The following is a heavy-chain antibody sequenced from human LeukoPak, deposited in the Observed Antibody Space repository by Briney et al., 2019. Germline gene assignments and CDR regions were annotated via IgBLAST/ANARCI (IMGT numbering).Heavy chain of an antibody. Sequence: SETLSLTCAVYGGSFSGYYWSWIRQPPGKGLEWIGEINHSGSTNYNPSLKSRVTISVDTSKNQFSLKLSSVTAADTAVYYCARVPPFAPIVVVPAAYVRRKRRDNWFDPWGQGTLVTVSS. CDR3: ARVPPFAPIVVVPAAYVRRKRRDNWFDP. J-gene: IGHJ5*02. V-gene: IGHV4-34*01. CDR1: GGSFSGYY. CDR2: INHSGST. D-gene: IGHD2-2*01.